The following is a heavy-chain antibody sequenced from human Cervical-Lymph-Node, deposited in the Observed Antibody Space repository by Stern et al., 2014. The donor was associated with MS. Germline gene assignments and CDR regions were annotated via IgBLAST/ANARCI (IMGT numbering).Heavy chain of an antibody. Sequence: QVQLVQSGSELKKPGASVKISCKASGYSFTHFALNWVRHAPGQGLQWMGWINTNTGRPSYAQAFTGRFVFSLDTTVSTAYLQISSLKAEDTAVYYCARDPHDYGDRFDYWGQGTLVTVSS. V-gene: IGHV7-4-1*02. J-gene: IGHJ4*02. CDR2: INTNTGRP. CDR1: GYSFTHFA. D-gene: IGHD4-17*01. CDR3: ARDPHDYGDRFDY.